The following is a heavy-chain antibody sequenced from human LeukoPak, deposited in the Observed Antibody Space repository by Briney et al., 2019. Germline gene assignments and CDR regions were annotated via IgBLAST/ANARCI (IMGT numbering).Heavy chain of an antibody. V-gene: IGHV3-11*01. CDR2: ISSRGTTI. CDR1: GFTFSDSF. D-gene: IGHD1-26*01. J-gene: IGHJ4*02. CDR3: AKGSLAVPTTPFDF. Sequence: GGSLRPSCKAPGFTFSDSFMSWVRQAPGKGLEGISYISSRGTTIYYADSVKGRFTISRDNAKNSLYLQINSLRVDDTAVFYCAKGSLAVPTTPFDFWGQGTLVTVSS.